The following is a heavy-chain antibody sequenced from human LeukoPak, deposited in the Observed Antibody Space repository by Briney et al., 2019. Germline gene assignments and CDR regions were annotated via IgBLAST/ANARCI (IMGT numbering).Heavy chain of an antibody. Sequence: PGGSLRLSCAASGFTFSDYYMSWIRQAPGKGLEWVSLMSSGSPRAIYYGNSVKGRFITSRDNAKNSLYLQMNSLRAEDTAVYYCAGRAIDSYLVYWGQGILVTVST. CDR2: MSSGSPRAI. CDR1: GFTFSDYY. CDR3: AGRAIDSYLVY. V-gene: IGHV3-11*01. D-gene: IGHD2-21*01. J-gene: IGHJ4*02.